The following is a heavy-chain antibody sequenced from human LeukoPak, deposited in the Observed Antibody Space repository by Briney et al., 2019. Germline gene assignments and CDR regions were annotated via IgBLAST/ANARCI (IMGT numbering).Heavy chain of an antibody. D-gene: IGHD2-2*01. V-gene: IGHV4-61*02. CDR1: GGSISSGSYY. Sequence: SQTLSLTCTVSGGSISSGSYYWSWIRQPAGKGLEWIGRIYTSGSTNYNPSLKSRVTISVDTSKNQFSLKLSSVTAADTAVYYCARGRGIVVVPAEYYYYMDVWGKGTTVTVSS. CDR3: ARGRGIVVVPAEYYYYMDV. J-gene: IGHJ6*03. CDR2: IYTSGST.